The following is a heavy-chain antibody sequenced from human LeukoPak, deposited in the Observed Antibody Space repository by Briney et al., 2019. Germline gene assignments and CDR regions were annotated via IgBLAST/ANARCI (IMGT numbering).Heavy chain of an antibody. J-gene: IGHJ5*02. CDR1: GYTFTSYG. V-gene: IGHV3-30*18. CDR2: ISYDGSNK. D-gene: IGHD6-19*01. Sequence: SCKASGYTFTSYGMHWVRQAPGKGLEWVAVISYDGSNKYYADSVKGRFTISRDNSKNTLYLQMNSLRAEDTAVYYCAKARGSSGFDPWGQGTLVTVSS. CDR3: AKARGSSGFDP.